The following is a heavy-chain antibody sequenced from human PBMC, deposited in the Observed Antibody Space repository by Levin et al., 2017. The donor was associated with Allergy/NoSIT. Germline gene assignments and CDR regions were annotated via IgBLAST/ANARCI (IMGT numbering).Heavy chain of an antibody. D-gene: IGHD3-10*01. CDR1: GFSLSTSGMS. CDR3: ARMIRGVIPAFDI. Sequence: SGPTLVKPTQTLTLTCTPSGFSLSTSGMSVGWIRQSPGKALEWLALIDWDDDKYYSTSLKTRLSISKDTSKNQVVLIMTNLDPVHTATYYCARMIRGVIPAFDIWGQGTTVTVSS. CDR2: IDWDDDK. V-gene: IGHV2-70*01. J-gene: IGHJ3*02.